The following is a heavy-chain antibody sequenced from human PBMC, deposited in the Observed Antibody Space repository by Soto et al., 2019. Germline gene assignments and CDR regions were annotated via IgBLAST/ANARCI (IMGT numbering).Heavy chain of an antibody. Sequence: QVELVESGGGVGQPGRSLRLSCAASGYTFSSYGMHWVRQAPGKGLEWVAVISYDGSNKYYADSVKGRFTISRDNSKNTLYLQMNSLRAEDTAVYYCAKDEIGYGDYYPPDYWGQGTLVTVSS. CDR1: GYTFSSYG. V-gene: IGHV3-30*18. J-gene: IGHJ4*02. CDR3: AKDEIGYGDYYPPDY. CDR2: ISYDGSNK. D-gene: IGHD4-17*01.